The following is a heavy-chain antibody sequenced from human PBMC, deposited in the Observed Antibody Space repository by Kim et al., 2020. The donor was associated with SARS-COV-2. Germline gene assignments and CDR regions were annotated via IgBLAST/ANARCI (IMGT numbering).Heavy chain of an antibody. CDR2: INHSGST. Sequence: SETLSLTCAVYGGSFSGYYWSWIRQPPGKGLEWIGEINHSGSTNYNPSLKSRVTISVDTSKNQSSLKLSAVTAADTAVYYCARIPRGHWGQGTLVTVSS. J-gene: IGHJ4*02. CDR1: GGSFSGYY. D-gene: IGHD3-16*01. V-gene: IGHV4-34*01. CDR3: ARIPRGH.